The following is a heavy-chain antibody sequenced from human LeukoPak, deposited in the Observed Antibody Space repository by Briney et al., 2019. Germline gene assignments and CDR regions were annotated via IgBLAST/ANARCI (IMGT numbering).Heavy chain of an antibody. CDR1: GGSISSYY. J-gene: IGHJ5*02. CDR3: ARLVLRYSGRWFDP. V-gene: IGHV4-4*07. CDR2: IYTSGST. D-gene: IGHD3-9*01. Sequence: SETLSLTCTVSGGSISSYYWNWIRQPAGKGLEWIGRIYTSGSTNYNPSLKSRVTISVDTSKNQFSLKLSSVTAADTAVYYCARLVLRYSGRWFDPWGQGTLVTVSS.